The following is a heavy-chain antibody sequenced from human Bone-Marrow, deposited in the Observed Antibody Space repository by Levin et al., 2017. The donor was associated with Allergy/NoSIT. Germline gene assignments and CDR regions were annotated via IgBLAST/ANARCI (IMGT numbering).Heavy chain of an antibody. CDR3: AKGSYCSAGTCYSRLGY. D-gene: IGHD2-15*01. CDR2: ISGSGDAT. CDR1: GFTFSSDV. V-gene: IGHV3-23*01. Sequence: TGGSLRLSCAASGFTFSSDVMSWARQAPGKGLEWVSGISGSGDATYYADSVRGRFTISRDNSKNMLSLQMNSLRAEDTALYYCAKGSYCSAGTCYSRLGYWGQGTLVTVSS. J-gene: IGHJ4*02.